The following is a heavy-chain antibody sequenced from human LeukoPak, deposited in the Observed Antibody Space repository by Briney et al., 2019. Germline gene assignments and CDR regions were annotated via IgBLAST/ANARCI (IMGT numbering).Heavy chain of an antibody. D-gene: IGHD4-17*01. J-gene: IGHJ6*02. CDR3: ARADCGDYPVYYGMDV. CDR1: GGSFSDYY. CDR2: INHSGTT. V-gene: IGHV4-34*01. Sequence: PSETLSLTCAVYGGSFSDYYWSWIRQPPGKGLEWIGEINHSGTTNYNPSLKSRVTISVDTSKNQFSLKLTSVTAADTAVYYCARADCGDYPVYYGMDVWGQGTTVTVSS.